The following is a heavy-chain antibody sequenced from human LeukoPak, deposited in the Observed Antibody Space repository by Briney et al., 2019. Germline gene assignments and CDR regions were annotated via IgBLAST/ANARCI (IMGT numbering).Heavy chain of an antibody. D-gene: IGHD1-7*01. CDR2: THYSGST. J-gene: IGHJ4*02. Sequence: SETLSLTCTVSGGSISSGDFYWTWIRQNPGKGLEWIGYTHYSGSTYYNPPLKSRVTISVDTSKNQFSLKLSSVAAADTAVYYCAREVNWNSATLFFDCWGQGTLVTVSS. CDR3: AREVNWNSATLFFDC. V-gene: IGHV4-31*03. CDR1: GGSISSGDFY.